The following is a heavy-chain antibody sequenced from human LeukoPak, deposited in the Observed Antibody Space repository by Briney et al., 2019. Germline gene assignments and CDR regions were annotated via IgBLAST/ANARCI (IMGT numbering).Heavy chain of an antibody. D-gene: IGHD1-26*01. J-gene: IGHJ4*02. V-gene: IGHV4-34*01. CDR1: GGSFSGYY. CDR3: ARGPSLNPGSDY. CDR2: INHSGST. Sequence: SETLSLTCAVYGGSFSGYYWSWIRQPPGKGLEWIGEINHSGSTNYNPSLKSRVTISVDTSKNQFSLKLSSVTAADTAVYYCARGPSLNPGSDYWGQGTLVTVSS.